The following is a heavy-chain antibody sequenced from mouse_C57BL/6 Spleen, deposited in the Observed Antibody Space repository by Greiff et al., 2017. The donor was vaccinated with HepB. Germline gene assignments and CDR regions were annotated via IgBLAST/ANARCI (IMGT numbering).Heavy chain of an antibody. J-gene: IGHJ2*01. CDR1: GFTFSSYT. CDR2: ISGGGGNT. CDR3: ARQGGYGYFDY. D-gene: IGHD2-2*01. V-gene: IGHV5-9*01. Sequence: EVQRVESGGGLVKPGGSLKLSCAASGFTFSSYTMSWVRQTPEKRLEWVATISGGGGNTYYPDSVKGRFTISRDNAKNTLYLQMSSLRSEDTALYYCARQGGYGYFDYWGQGTTLTVSS.